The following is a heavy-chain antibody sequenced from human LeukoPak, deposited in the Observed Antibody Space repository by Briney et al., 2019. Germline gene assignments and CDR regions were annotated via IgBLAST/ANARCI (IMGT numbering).Heavy chain of an antibody. Sequence: KPSETLSLTCTVSGGSISSSSYYWGWIRQSPGKGLEWIGNIYYSGSTYYNPSLKSRVTISVDTSKNQFSLKLSSVTAADTAVYYCARVDPFYFDYWGQGTLVTVSS. V-gene: IGHV4-39*07. CDR2: IYYSGST. J-gene: IGHJ4*02. CDR3: ARVDPFYFDY. CDR1: GGSISSSSYY.